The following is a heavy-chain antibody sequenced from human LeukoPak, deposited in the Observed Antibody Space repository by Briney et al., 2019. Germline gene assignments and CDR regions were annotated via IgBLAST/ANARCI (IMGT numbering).Heavy chain of an antibody. V-gene: IGHV3-74*01. Sequence: PGGSLRLSCAASGFNFKNYWMHWVRQAAGKGLEWVSRIINDGSSTTHADSVKGRFTISRDNAKDTLYLQMNSLRVEDTAVYYCARVADGDKYGGRDHWGQGALVIVSS. CDR3: ARVADGDKYGGRDH. J-gene: IGHJ4*02. CDR1: GFNFKNYW. D-gene: IGHD5-24*01. CDR2: IINDGSST.